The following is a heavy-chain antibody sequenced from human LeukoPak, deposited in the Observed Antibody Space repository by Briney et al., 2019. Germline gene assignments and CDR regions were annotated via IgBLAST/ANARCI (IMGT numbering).Heavy chain of an antibody. J-gene: IGHJ4*02. V-gene: IGHV4-59*01. CDR2: IYYSGST. Sequence: SETLSLTCTDSGGSISSYYWSWIRQPPGKGLEWIGYIYYSGSTNYNPSLKSRVTISVDTSKNQFSLKLSSVTAADTAVYYCARDRPGGSSLDYWGQGTLVTVSS. CDR3: ARDRPGGSSLDY. CDR1: GGSISSYY. D-gene: IGHD6-13*01.